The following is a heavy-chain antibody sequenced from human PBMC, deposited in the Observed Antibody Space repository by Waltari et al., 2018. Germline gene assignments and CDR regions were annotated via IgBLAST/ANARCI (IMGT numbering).Heavy chain of an antibody. V-gene: IGHV3-30*18. CDR1: GFTFSSYG. D-gene: IGHD4-17*01. CDR3: AKSATVTNPFDY. Sequence: QVQLVESGGGVVQPGRSLRLSCAASGFTFSSYGMHWVRQAPGKGVGWVAVISDDGSNKYYADSVKGRFTISRDNSKTTLYLQINSLRAEDTAVYYCAKSATVTNPFDYWGQGTLVTVSS. J-gene: IGHJ4*02. CDR2: ISDDGSNK.